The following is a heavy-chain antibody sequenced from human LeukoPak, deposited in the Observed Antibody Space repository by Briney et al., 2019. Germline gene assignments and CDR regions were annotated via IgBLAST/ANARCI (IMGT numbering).Heavy chain of an antibody. J-gene: IGHJ4*02. CDR3: ASWSTQFDY. CDR2: IYYSGST. V-gene: IGHV4-59*08. Sequence: PSETLSLTCTVSGGSISSYYWSWIRQPPGKGLEWIGYIYYSGSTNYNPSLKSRVTISVDTSKNQFSLKLSSVTAADTAVYYCASWSTQFDYWGQGTLVTVSS. CDR1: GGSISSYY. D-gene: IGHD3-3*01.